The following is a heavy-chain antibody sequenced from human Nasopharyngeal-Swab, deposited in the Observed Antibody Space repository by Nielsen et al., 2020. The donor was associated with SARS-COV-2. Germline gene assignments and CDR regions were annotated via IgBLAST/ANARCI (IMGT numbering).Heavy chain of an antibody. Sequence: SETLSLTCTVSGGSISTYYCNWIRQPPGKGLEWIGYLSSTGSTNYNPSLKSRVIISLDTSKNQFSLNLSSVTAADTAVYYCARGVISSSLSAFDIWSQGTMVTVSS. CDR2: LSSTGST. CDR1: GGSISTYY. V-gene: IGHV4-59*13. CDR3: ARGVISSSLSAFDI. D-gene: IGHD3-16*02. J-gene: IGHJ3*02.